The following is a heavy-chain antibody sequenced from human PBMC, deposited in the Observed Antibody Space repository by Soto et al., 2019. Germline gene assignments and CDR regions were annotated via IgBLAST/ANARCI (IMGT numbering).Heavy chain of an antibody. V-gene: IGHV1-18*01. D-gene: IGHD1-26*01. CDR1: GYTFTSYG. J-gene: IGHJ4*02. CDR2: ISAYNGNT. Sequence: QVQLVQSGAEVKKPGASVKVSCKASGYTFTSYGISWVRQAPGQGLEWMGWISAYNGNTKYAQKLQGRVTMTTDTXXSKAYMELRSLRSDDTAVYYCARDLGGSYYAPVDYWGQGTLVTVSS. CDR3: ARDLGGSYYAPVDY.